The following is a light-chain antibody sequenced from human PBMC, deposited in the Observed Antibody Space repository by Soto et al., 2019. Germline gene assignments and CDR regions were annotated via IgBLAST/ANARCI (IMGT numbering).Light chain of an antibody. V-gene: IGKV1-5*03. CDR3: QHYNSYPWT. CDR1: QSISSW. Sequence: DIQMTQSPSTLSASVGDRVTITCRASQSISSWLAWYQQKPGKAPKLLIYKASSIESGVPSRFSGSGSGTEFTLTISSLKPDDFASYYSQHYNSYPWTFGQGTKVEIK. J-gene: IGKJ1*01. CDR2: KAS.